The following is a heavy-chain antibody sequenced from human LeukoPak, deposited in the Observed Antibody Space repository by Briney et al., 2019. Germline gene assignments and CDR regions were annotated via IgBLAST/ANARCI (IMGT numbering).Heavy chain of an antibody. CDR3: ARERFHGSGAPKFDY. D-gene: IGHD3-10*01. CDR1: GFTFTDYS. Sequence: GGSLRLSCAASGFTFTDYSINWVRQTPRRGLEWVSCISSTSDYIYYADSVKGRFTISRDNAKNSLYLQMNSLRAEDTAVNYCARERFHGSGAPKFDYWGQGTLVTVSS. J-gene: IGHJ4*02. CDR2: ISSTSDYI. V-gene: IGHV3-21*01.